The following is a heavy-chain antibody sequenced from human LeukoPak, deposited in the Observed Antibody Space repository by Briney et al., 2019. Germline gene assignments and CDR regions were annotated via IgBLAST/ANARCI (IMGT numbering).Heavy chain of an antibody. CDR3: ATTAAQGI. CDR2: IRRKVYGATT. J-gene: IGHJ4*02. D-gene: IGHD6-13*01. Sequence: PGGSLRLSCAASGFTFSSYAMHWVRQAPGKGLEWVGFIRRKVYGATTEYAASVKGRFTMSRDDSKSVAYLQMNSLKTEDTAVYYCATTAAQGIWGQGTLVTVSS. V-gene: IGHV3-49*04. CDR1: GFTFSSYA.